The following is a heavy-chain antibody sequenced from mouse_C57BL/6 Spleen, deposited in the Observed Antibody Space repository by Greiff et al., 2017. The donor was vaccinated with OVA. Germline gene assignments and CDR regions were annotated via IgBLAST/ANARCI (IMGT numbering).Heavy chain of an antibody. CDR2: ISDGGSYT. D-gene: IGHD2-1*01. J-gene: IGHJ2*01. Sequence: EVQGVESGGGLVKPGGSLKLSCAASGFTFSSYAMSWVRQTPEKRLEWVATISDGGSYTYYPDNVKGRFTISRDNAKNNLYLQMSHLKSEDTAMYYCARGGNPLDYWGQGTTLTVSS. CDR3: ARGGNPLDY. CDR1: GFTFSSYA. V-gene: IGHV5-4*01.